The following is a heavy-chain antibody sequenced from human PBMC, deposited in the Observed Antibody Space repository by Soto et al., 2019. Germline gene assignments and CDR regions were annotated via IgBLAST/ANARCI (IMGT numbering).Heavy chain of an antibody. CDR3: ATTIVGAAYGMDV. CDR2: IIPIFGTA. V-gene: IGHV1-69*13. D-gene: IGHD1-26*01. CDR1: GGTFSSYA. Sequence: SVKVSCKASGGTFSSYAISWVLQAPGQGLEWMGGIIPIFGTANYAQKFQGRVTITADESTSTAYMELSSLRSEDTAVYYCATTIVGAAYGMDVWGQGTTVTVSS. J-gene: IGHJ6*02.